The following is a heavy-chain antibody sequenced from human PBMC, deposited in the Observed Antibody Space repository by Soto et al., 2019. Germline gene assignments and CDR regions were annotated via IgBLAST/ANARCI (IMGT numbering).Heavy chain of an antibody. Sequence: SETLSLTCSVSGFAISRGDYWSWVRQPPGKGLEWIGSIYPSVSSYHNPSLATRLRLSIDTSKNQFTLNLTSVTDADTALYFCTTEKVGTTFFDNWGQGIQVTVSS. D-gene: IGHD1-1*01. CDR1: GFAISRGDY. CDR2: IYPSVSS. V-gene: IGHV4-38-2*02. J-gene: IGHJ4*02. CDR3: TTEKVGTTFFDN.